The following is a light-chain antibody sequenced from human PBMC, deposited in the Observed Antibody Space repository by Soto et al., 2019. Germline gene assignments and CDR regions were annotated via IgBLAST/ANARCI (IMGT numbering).Light chain of an antibody. CDR1: QSVSSYY. Sequence: EIVLTQSPGTLSLSPGERATLSRRASQSVSSYYLAWYQQKPGQAPRLLIYAASSRATGIPDRFSGGGSGTDFTLTISRLEPEDFAVYYCQQCGSSPWTFGQGTKVDI. CDR3: QQCGSSPWT. CDR2: AAS. V-gene: IGKV3-20*01. J-gene: IGKJ1*01.